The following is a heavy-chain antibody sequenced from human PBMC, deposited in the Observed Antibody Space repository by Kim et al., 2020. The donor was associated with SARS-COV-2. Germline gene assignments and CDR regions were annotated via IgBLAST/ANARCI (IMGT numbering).Heavy chain of an antibody. CDR3: ARVDTHAFDI. CDR2: IYYSGST. CDR1: GGSISSYY. Sequence: SETLSLTCTVSGGSISSYYWSWIRQPPGKGLEWIGYIYYSGSTNYNPSLKSRVTISVDTSKNQFSLKLSSVTAADTAVYYCARVDTHAFDIWGQGTMVTVSS. D-gene: IGHD5-18*01. V-gene: IGHV4-59*13. J-gene: IGHJ3*02.